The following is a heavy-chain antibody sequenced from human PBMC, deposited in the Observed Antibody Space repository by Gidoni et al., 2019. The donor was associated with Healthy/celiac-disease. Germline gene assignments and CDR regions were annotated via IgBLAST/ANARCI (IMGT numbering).Heavy chain of an antibody. V-gene: IGHV3-30-3*01. CDR3: ARGGDIVATIGREVGTQDAFDI. CDR1: GFPFSSYA. D-gene: IGHD5-12*01. Sequence: QVPLVESGGGVVQPGRSLRLSCAASGFPFSSYAMHWVRQAPGKGLEWVAVISYDGSNKYYADSVKGRFTISRGNSKNTLYLQMNSLRAEDTAGYYCARGGDIVATIGREVGTQDAFDIWGQGTMVTVSS. J-gene: IGHJ3*02. CDR2: ISYDGSNK.